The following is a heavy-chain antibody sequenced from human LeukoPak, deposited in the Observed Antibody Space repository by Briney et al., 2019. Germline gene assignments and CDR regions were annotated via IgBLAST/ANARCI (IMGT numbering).Heavy chain of an antibody. CDR2: ITSAGNT. V-gene: IGHV3-23*01. D-gene: IGHD2-2*01. CDR1: GFTFSNYA. CDR3: AKGGGPYHLPTDY. J-gene: IGHJ4*02. Sequence: GGALRLSCAASGFTFSNYAMNWVRQAPGKGLEWVSAITSAGNTYYSDCVKGRFTLSRDSSNNTLYLQMNSLRSEDTAVYYCAKGGGPYHLPTDYWGQGTLVTVSS.